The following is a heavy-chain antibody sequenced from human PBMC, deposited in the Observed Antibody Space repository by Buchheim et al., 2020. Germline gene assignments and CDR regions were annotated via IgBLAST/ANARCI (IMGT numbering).Heavy chain of an antibody. J-gene: IGHJ5*02. CDR1: GFMFRTYG. Sequence: QVQFVESGGGVVQPGRSLRLSCAASGFMFRTYGVHWVRQAPGKGLEWVAFISYDGSRKYYADSVEGRFSISRDNSNNTLFLQMNSLRAEDTAVYYCARVAHQLPYNWFDPWGQGTL. CDR3: ARVAHQLPYNWFDP. CDR2: ISYDGSRK. D-gene: IGHD2-2*01. V-gene: IGHV3-30-3*01.